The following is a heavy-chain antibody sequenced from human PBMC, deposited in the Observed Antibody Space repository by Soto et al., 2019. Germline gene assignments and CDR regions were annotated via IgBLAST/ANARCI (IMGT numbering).Heavy chain of an antibody. CDR1: GFTFSDYY. CDR3: TASSSYDSSGSLDY. V-gene: IGHV3-11*01. CDR2: MSSSGTST. Sequence: KTGGSLRLSCTASGFTFSDYYINWIRQAPGKGLEWVSYMSSSGTSTYYADSVKGRFTISRDNAKNSLYLHMNSLRAEDTAIYYCTASSSYDSSGSLDYWGQGTLVTVSS. D-gene: IGHD3-22*01. J-gene: IGHJ4*02.